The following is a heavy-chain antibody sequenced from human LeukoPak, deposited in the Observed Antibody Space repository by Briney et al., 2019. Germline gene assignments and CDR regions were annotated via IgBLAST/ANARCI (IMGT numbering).Heavy chain of an antibody. D-gene: IGHD3-22*01. CDR2: IYYSGST. V-gene: IGHV4-31*03. J-gene: IGHJ4*02. CDR1: GGSISSGYYY. Sequence: SETLSLTCIVSGGSISSGYYYWSWVRQHPEKGLEWIGYIYYSGSTYYNPSLKSRDTISVDTSKNQFSLVLSSVTAADSGVYYCARTDRSGYYFDYWGQGTLVTVSS. CDR3: ARTDRSGYYFDY.